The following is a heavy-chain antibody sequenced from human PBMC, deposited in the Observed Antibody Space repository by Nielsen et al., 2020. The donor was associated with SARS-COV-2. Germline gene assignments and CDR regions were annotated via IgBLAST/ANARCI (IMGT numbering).Heavy chain of an antibody. D-gene: IGHD2-15*01. CDR2: IYYSGST. Sequence: SETLSLTCTVSGGSISSSSYYWGWIRQPPGKGLEWIGSIYYSGSTYYNPSLKSRVTISVDTSKNQFSLKLSSVTAADTAVYYCARGRRDIVVVVAARAEYFQHWGQGTLVTVSS. CDR1: GGSISSSSYY. CDR3: ARGRRDIVVVVAARAEYFQH. J-gene: IGHJ1*01. V-gene: IGHV4-39*01.